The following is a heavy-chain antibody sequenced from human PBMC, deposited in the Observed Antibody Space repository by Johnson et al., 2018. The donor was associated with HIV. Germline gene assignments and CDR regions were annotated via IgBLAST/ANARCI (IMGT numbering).Heavy chain of an antibody. CDR2: ISSSGSAI. CDR1: GFTFNDYY. CDR3: AKVWTTVVTYDAFDI. J-gene: IGHJ3*02. V-gene: IGHV3-11*04. D-gene: IGHD4-23*01. Sequence: QVQLVESGGGLVKPGGSLRLSCTASGFTFNDYYMTWVRQAPGEGLEWVSYISSSGSAIYYADSVKGRFTISRDNSESTLYLQMNNVRAEDTAVYYCAKVWTTVVTYDAFDIWGQGTMVTVFS.